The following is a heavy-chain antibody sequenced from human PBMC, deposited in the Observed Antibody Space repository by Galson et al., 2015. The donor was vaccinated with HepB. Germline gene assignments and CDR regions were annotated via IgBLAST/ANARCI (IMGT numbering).Heavy chain of an antibody. CDR1: GGSISNFY. CDR3: ARAGLGSPYNWFDP. Sequence: SETLSLTCTVSGGSISNFYWSWIRQPPGKGLEWIGNIYYSGSTNYNPSLKSRVTISVDTSKNQFSLILSSVTAADTAVYYCARAGLGSPYNWFDPWGQGTLVTVSS. D-gene: IGHD1-14*01. J-gene: IGHJ5*02. V-gene: IGHV4-59*01. CDR2: IYYSGST.